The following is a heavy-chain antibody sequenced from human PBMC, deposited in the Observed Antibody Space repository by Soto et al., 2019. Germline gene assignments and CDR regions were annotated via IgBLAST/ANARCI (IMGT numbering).Heavy chain of an antibody. CDR3: AKEMAGLGGEYDY. D-gene: IGHD3-16*01. J-gene: IGHJ4*02. CDR2: ISGSSGNA. Sequence: QVQLVQSGAEVKTPGASVKVSCKTSGYTFTKYGVGWVRQAPGQGLEWMGWISGSSGNANYAEKVQCRITLTTDTSTRTAYIELRSLRSYDTAVYYCAKEMAGLGGEYDYWCQGTLVTVSS. V-gene: IGHV1-18*01. CDR1: GYTFTKYG.